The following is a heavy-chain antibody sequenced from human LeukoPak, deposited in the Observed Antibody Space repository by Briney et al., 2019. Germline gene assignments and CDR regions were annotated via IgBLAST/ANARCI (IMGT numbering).Heavy chain of an antibody. V-gene: IGHV1-8*02. CDR1: GYTFTGYY. J-gene: IGHJ4*02. CDR2: MNPNSGNT. D-gene: IGHD3-3*01. Sequence: GASVKVSCKASGYTFTGYYMHWVRQATGQGLEWMGWMNPNSGNTGYAQKFQGRVTMTRNTSISTAYMELSSLRSEDTAVYYCARTLGPHYDFWSGYANFDYWGQGTLVTVSS. CDR3: ARTLGPHYDFWSGYANFDY.